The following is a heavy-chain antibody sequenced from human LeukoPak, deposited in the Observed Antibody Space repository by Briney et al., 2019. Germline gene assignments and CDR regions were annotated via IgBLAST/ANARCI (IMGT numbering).Heavy chain of an antibody. Sequence: GGSLRLSCAASGLTFNNYWMHWVRQAPGKGLVWVSRIRTDGLETSYADSVKGRFTVSRDNAKNTLYLQMNSLRAEDTAVYYCAKRGSVGTLGHFDYWGQGTLVTVSS. CDR2: IRTDGLET. V-gene: IGHV3-74*01. CDR1: GLTFNNYW. J-gene: IGHJ4*02. D-gene: IGHD6-13*01. CDR3: AKRGSVGTLGHFDY.